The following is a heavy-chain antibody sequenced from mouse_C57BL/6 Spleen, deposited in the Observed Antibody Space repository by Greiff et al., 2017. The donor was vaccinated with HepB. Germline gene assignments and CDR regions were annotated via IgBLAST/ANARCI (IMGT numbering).Heavy chain of an antibody. J-gene: IGHJ4*01. CDR2: INPSNGGT. V-gene: IGHV1-53*01. Sequence: QVQLKQPGTELVKPGASVKLSCKASGYTFTSYWMHWVKQRPGQGLAWIGNINPSNGGTNYNEKFKSKATLTVDKASSTAYMQLSSLTSEDSAVYYCARRGSGYDAMDYWGQGTSVTVSS. D-gene: IGHD3-2*02. CDR3: ARRGSGYDAMDY. CDR1: GYTFTSYW.